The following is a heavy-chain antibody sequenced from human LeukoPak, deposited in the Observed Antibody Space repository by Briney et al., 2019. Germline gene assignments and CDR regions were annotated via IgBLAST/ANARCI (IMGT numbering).Heavy chain of an antibody. V-gene: IGHV1-8*03. J-gene: IGHJ4*02. CDR2: MNPNSGNT. CDR1: GYTFTSYD. D-gene: IGHD3-10*01. Sequence: ASVKVSCKASGYTFTSYDINWVRQATGQGLEWMGWMNPNSGNTGYAQKFQGRVTITTDTSTSTAYMELRSLRSDDTAVYYCATWYGSGSFDYWGQGTLVTVSS. CDR3: ATWYGSGSFDY.